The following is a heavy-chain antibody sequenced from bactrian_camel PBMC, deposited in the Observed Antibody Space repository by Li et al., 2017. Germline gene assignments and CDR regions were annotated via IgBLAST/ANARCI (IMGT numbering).Heavy chain of an antibody. CDR2: IDSDGRT. V-gene: IGHV3S53*01. CDR1: GYSGQC. J-gene: IGHJ4*01. CDR3: AVYDAYAGRCSFREDYYDY. D-gene: IGHD1*01. Sequence: HVQLVESGGGSVQAGGSLRLSCAASGYSGQCLGWFRDEAPGKEREGVAAIDSDGRTSYADSEKGRFTISQDNASKTVVLQMNSLKPEDTAMYHCAVYDAYAGRCSFREDYYDYWGPGTQVTVS.